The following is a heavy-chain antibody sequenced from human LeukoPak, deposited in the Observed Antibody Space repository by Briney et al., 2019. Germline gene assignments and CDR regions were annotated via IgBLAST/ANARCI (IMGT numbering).Heavy chain of an antibody. CDR1: GYTFTGYY. D-gene: IGHD3-16*01. Sequence: ASVKVSCKASGYTFTGYYMHWVRQAPGQGLEWTGWINPNSGGTNYAQKFQGRVAMTSDTSISTAYMELSGLRSDDTAVYYCARELSTFSDPFDYWGQGTLVTVSS. V-gene: IGHV1-2*02. CDR2: INPNSGGT. CDR3: ARELSTFSDPFDY. J-gene: IGHJ4*02.